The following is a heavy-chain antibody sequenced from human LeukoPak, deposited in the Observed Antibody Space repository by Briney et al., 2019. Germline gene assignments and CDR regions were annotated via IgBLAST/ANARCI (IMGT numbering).Heavy chain of an antibody. Sequence: SETLSLTCAVYGGSFSGYYWSWIRQPPGKGLEWIGEINHSGSTNYNPSLKSRVTISVDTSKNQFSLGVRSMTAADTGVYYCARVPGVYYDSLTGYGSGWFDPWGQGTLVTVPS. J-gene: IGHJ5*02. V-gene: IGHV4-34*01. D-gene: IGHD3-9*01. CDR1: GGSFSGYY. CDR3: ARVPGVYYDSLTGYGSGWFDP. CDR2: INHSGST.